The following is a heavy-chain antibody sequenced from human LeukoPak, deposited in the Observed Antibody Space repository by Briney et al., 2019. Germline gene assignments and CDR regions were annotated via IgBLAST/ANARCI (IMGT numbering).Heavy chain of an antibody. D-gene: IGHD3-9*01. CDR2: FDPEDGET. J-gene: IGHJ4*02. CDR1: GYTLTELS. V-gene: IGHV1-24*01. Sequence: ASVKVSCKVSGYTLTELSMHWVRQAPGKGLEWMGGFDPEDGETIYAQKFQGRVTMTEDTSTDTAYMELSSLRSEDTAVYYCATSRLLTGYYPFDYWGQGTLVTVSP. CDR3: ATSRLLTGYYPFDY.